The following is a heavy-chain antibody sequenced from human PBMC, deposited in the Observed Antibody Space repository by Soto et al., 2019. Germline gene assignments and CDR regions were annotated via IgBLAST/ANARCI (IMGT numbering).Heavy chain of an antibody. D-gene: IGHD5-18*01. CDR2: INWNGGST. CDR3: ARVYGNGSGYSYGYFYYYGMDV. CDR1: GFTFDDYG. V-gene: IGHV3-20*04. J-gene: IGHJ6*02. Sequence: EVQLVESGGGVVRPGGSLRLSCAASGFTFDDYGMNWVRQAPGKGLEWVSGINWNGGSTGYADSVKGRFTISRDNAKNSLYLQMNSLRAEDTALYYCARVYGNGSGYSYGYFYYYGMDVWDQGTTVTVSS.